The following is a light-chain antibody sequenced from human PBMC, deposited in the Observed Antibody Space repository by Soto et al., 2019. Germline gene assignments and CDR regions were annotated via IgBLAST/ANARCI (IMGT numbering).Light chain of an antibody. CDR2: SNN. V-gene: IGLV1-44*01. CDR1: SSNIGSNT. CDR3: AAWDDSLKSVV. Sequence: QSVLTQPPSASGTPGQRVTIYCSGSSSNIGSNTVNWYQQLPGTAPKLLIYSNNQRPSGVPDRFSGSKSGTSASLAISGLQSEDEADYYCAAWDDSLKSVVFGKGTKVTVL. J-gene: IGLJ2*01.